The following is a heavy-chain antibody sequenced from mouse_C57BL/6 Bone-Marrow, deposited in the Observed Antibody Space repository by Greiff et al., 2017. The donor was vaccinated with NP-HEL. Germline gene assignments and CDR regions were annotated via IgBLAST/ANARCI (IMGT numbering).Heavy chain of an antibody. J-gene: IGHJ3*01. V-gene: IGHV1-81*01. Sequence: SGAELARPGASVKLSCKASGYTFTSYGISWVKQRTGQGLEGIGEINPRSGITYYNEKFKGKATLTADKSSSTAYMELRSLTSEDSAVYFCARFEIYYGKGWFAYWGQGTLVTVSA. CDR2: INPRSGIT. CDR3: ARFEIYYGKGWFAY. D-gene: IGHD2-1*01. CDR1: GYTFTSYG.